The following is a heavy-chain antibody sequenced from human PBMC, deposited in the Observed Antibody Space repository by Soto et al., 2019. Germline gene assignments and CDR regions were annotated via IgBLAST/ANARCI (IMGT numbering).Heavy chain of an antibody. D-gene: IGHD3-10*01. CDR2: MNPNSGNT. Sequence: ASVKVSCKASGYTFTSYDINWVRQATGQGLEWMGWMNPNSGNTGYAQKFQGRVTMTRNTSISTAYMELSSLRSEDTAVYYCARVQGSGSYSHYYYYMDVWGKGTTVTVSS. CDR1: GYTFTSYD. CDR3: ARVQGSGSYSHYYYYMDV. V-gene: IGHV1-8*01. J-gene: IGHJ6*03.